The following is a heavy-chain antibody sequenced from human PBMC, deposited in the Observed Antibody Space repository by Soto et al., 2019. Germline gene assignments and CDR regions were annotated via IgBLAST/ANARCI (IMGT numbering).Heavy chain of an antibody. D-gene: IGHD3-9*01. CDR3: ARMALTPPLSLAAHPDV. Sequence: SGPTLVNPTQTLTLTCTFSGFSLSTSGMCVSWIRQPPGKALEWLARIDWDDDKYYSTSLKTRLTISKDTSKNQVVLTMTNMDPVDTATYYCARMALTPPLSLAAHPDVWGKGTTVTVSS. CDR2: IDWDDDK. J-gene: IGHJ6*04. V-gene: IGHV2-70*11. CDR1: GFSLSTSGMC.